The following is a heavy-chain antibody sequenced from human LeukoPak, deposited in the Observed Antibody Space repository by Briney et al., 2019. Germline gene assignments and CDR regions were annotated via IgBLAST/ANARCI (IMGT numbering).Heavy chain of an antibody. CDR2: VSNSGGAT. CDR3: AKSSGGYCSGGSCLFDS. J-gene: IGHJ4*02. D-gene: IGHD2-15*01. CDR1: GLTFSGYA. V-gene: IGHV3-23*01. Sequence: GGSLRLSCAASGLTFSGYAMNWVRQAPGKGLEWVSGVSNSGGATYYADSVKGRFIISRDNSKNTLYLEMNSLRAEDAALYYCAKSSGGYCSGGSCLFDSWGQGTLVTVSS.